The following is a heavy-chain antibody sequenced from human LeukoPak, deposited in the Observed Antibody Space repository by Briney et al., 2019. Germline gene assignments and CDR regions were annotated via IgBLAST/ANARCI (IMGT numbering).Heavy chain of an antibody. CDR2: ISSSSTTI. V-gene: IGHV3-48*01. CDR3: ARDDCSTSSCQKHQNWFDP. J-gene: IGHJ5*02. Sequence: GSLRLSCVTSEFTFTNYWMHWVRQAPGKGLEWVSDISSSSTTIYYADSVKGRFTISRDNAKNSLYLQMNSLRAEDTAVYYCARDDCSTSSCQKHQNWFDPWGQGTLVTVSS. D-gene: IGHD2-2*01. CDR1: EFTFTNYW.